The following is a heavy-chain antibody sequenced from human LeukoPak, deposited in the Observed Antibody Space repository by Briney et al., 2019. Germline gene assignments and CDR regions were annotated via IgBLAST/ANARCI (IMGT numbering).Heavy chain of an antibody. Sequence: SETLSLTCTVSGGSISNNNYYWAWIRQPPGKGLECVGSIYYSGSPYYNPSLSSRVTISVDTSKNQFSLRLSSVTAADTAVYYCATWRTAKTGFDYWGQGTLVTVSS. D-gene: IGHD1-1*01. V-gene: IGHV4-39*01. CDR3: ATWRTAKTGFDY. CDR2: IYYSGSP. CDR1: GGSISNNNYY. J-gene: IGHJ4*02.